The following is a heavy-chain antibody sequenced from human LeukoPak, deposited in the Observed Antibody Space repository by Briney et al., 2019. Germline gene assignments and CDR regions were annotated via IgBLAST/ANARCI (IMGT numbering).Heavy chain of an antibody. V-gene: IGHV1-69*04. Sequence: SVKVSCKASGGTFSSYAISWVRQAPGQGLEWMGRIIPILGIANYAQKFQGRVTITADKPTSTAYMELSSLRSEDTAVYYCARTGYCSGGSCFDYWGQGTLVTVSS. CDR1: GGTFSSYA. CDR2: IIPILGIA. J-gene: IGHJ4*02. D-gene: IGHD2-15*01. CDR3: ARTGYCSGGSCFDY.